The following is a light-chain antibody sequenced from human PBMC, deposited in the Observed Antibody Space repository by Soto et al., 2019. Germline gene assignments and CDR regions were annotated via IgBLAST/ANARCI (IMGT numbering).Light chain of an antibody. J-gene: IGKJ3*01. CDR1: QSVSSSY. CDR3: QQYGSSPLFT. CDR2: GAS. Sequence: EIVLTQSPGTLSLSPGERATLSCRASQSVSSSYLAWYQQKPGQAPRLLIHGASSRATGIPDRFSGSGSGTDSTLTISRLEPEDFAVYYCQQYGSSPLFTFGPGTKVDIK. V-gene: IGKV3-20*01.